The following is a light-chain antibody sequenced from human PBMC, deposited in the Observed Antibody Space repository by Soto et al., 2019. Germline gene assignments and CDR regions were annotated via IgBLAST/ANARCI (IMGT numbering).Light chain of an antibody. CDR1: SSDVGGFNY. CDR2: DVS. Sequence: QAASVSGSPGQSVTISCTGTSSDVGGFNYVSWYQQHPGEAPKLVIFDVSYRPSGVSNRFSGSKSGNTASLTISGLQAEDEAEYYCTSYTRSPTYVFGTGTKVTVL. CDR3: TSYTRSPTYV. J-gene: IGLJ1*01. V-gene: IGLV2-14*01.